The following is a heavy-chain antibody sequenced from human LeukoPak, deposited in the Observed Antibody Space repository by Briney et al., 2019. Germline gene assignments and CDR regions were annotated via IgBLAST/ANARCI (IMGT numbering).Heavy chain of an antibody. CDR1: GFTFSSYG. V-gene: IGHV3-23*01. Sequence: GGTLRLSCAASGFTFSSYGMSWVRQAPGKGLDWVSVISGSGGRTHYADSVKGRFTITRDNSKNTLYLQMNSLRAEDTAMYYCAKQKTVLWECDTFDIWGQGTMVTVSS. CDR2: ISGSGGRT. D-gene: IGHD1-26*01. CDR3: AKQKTVLWECDTFDI. J-gene: IGHJ3*02.